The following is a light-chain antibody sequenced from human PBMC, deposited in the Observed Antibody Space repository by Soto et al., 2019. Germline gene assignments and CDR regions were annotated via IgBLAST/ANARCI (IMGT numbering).Light chain of an antibody. CDR3: QSADSSGTYPV. Sequence: SYELTQPPSVSVSPGQTARITCSGDALPKQYAYWYQQKPGQAPVLVIYKDSERPSGIPERFSGSSSGTTVTLTISGVQAEDDAAYYCQSADSSGTYPVFGGGTKLTVL. V-gene: IGLV3-25*03. CDR2: KDS. J-gene: IGLJ3*02. CDR1: ALPKQY.